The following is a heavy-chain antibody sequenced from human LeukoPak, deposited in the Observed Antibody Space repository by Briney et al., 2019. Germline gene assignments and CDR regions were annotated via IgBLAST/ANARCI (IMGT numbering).Heavy chain of an antibody. CDR3: ARDLDYGGYSNFDY. V-gene: IGHV3-74*01. D-gene: IGHD4-23*01. CDR2: IKSDGSSI. Sequence: GGSLRLSCVASGFTFSSYWMHWVRRAPGKGLVWVSRIKSDGSSIRYADSVKGRFTISRDNAKNTLYPQMNSLRAEDTAVYYCARDLDYGGYSNFDYWGQGTLVTVSS. J-gene: IGHJ4*02. CDR1: GFTFSSYW.